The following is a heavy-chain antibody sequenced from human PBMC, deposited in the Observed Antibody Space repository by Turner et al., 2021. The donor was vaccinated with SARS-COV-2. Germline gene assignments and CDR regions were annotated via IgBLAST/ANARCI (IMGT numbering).Heavy chain of an antibody. D-gene: IGHD6-13*01. CDR3: ASSSGYSGSWYLKH. V-gene: IGHV3-53*04. Sequence: EVQRVASGGALVQPGGSLGLSCAASGFTVSRNYMSWVRQAPGKGREWVSVIYSGGSTYYADSVKGRFTISRHNSKNTLYLQMNSLRAEDTAVYYCASSSGYSGSWYLKHWGQGTLVTVSS. CDR1: GFTVSRNY. CDR2: IYSGGST. J-gene: IGHJ4*02.